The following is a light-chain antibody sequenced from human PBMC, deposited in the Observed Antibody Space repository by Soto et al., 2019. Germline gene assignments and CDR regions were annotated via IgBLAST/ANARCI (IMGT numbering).Light chain of an antibody. Sequence: EIVLTQSTAILSMSPGERATLSCSASQSVSSYFAWYQQKPGQAPRLLIYDASNRATGVPARFSGSGSGTDFTLTISSLEPEDFAVYYCQQRRYWPVTFGQGTKVEIK. CDR2: DAS. V-gene: IGKV3-11*01. CDR1: QSVSSY. J-gene: IGKJ1*01. CDR3: QQRRYWPVT.